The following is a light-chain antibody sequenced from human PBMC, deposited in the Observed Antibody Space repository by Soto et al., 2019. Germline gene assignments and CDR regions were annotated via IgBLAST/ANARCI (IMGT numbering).Light chain of an antibody. Sequence: PSTLSASVGDRVVITCRASQIITTWLAWYQQKPGKAPKLLIYDASSLESGVPSRFSGSGSGTEFTLTISRLQPDDFATYYCQQYNDYWTFGQGTKVDIK. CDR1: QIITTW. J-gene: IGKJ1*01. V-gene: IGKV1-5*01. CDR3: QQYNDYWT. CDR2: DAS.